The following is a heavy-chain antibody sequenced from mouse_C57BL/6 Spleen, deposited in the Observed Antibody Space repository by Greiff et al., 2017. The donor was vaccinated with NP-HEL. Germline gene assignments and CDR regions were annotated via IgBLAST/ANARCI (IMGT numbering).Heavy chain of an antibody. CDR3: ARHGTGVYYFDY. V-gene: IGHV1-62-2*01. Sequence: QVQLKESGAELVKPGASVKLSCKASGYTFTEYTIHWVKQRSGQGLEWIGWFYFGSGSIKYNEKFKDKATLTADNTYSTVDMELSRLTSEDSAVYFCARHGTGVYYFDYWGQGTTLTVSS. J-gene: IGHJ2*01. D-gene: IGHD4-1*01. CDR1: GYTFTEYT. CDR2: FYFGSGSI.